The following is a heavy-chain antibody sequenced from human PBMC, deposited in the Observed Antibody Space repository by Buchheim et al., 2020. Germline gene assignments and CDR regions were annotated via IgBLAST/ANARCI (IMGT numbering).Heavy chain of an antibody. CDR1: GGSIRSSKW. D-gene: IGHD5-18*01. CDR2: IYHSGST. V-gene: IGHV4-4*02. CDR3: ATRGDSGYTYVY. Sequence: QVQLQESGPELVKPSGTLSLTCAVSGGSIRSSKWWSWVRRPPGKGLEWIGEIYHSGSTKYNPSLKSRVTISVDNSKNQFSPNLSSVTAADTAMYYCATRGDSGYTYVYWGQGTL. J-gene: IGHJ4*02.